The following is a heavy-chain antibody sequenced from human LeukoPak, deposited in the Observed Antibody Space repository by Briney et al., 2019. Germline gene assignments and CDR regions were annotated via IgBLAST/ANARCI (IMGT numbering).Heavy chain of an antibody. J-gene: IGHJ4*02. D-gene: IGHD7-27*01. CDR3: ARDANWGPGY. V-gene: IGHV4-59*01. Sequence: SETLSLTCTVSGGSISSYYWSWIRQPPGKGLEWIGYIYYSGSTNYNPSLKSRVTISVDTSKNQFSLKLSSVTAADTAVYYCARDANWGPGYWGQGTLVTVSS. CDR1: GGSISSYY. CDR2: IYYSGST.